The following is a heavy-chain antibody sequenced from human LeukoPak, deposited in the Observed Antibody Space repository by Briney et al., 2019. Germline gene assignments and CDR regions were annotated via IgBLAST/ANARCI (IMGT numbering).Heavy chain of an antibody. Sequence: PGGSLRLSCAASGFTFSSYGMHWVRQAPGKGLEWVAVISYDGSNKYYADSVKGRFTISRDNSKNTLYLQMNSLRAEDTAVYYCARDGDLGYGDYVTPFDYWGQGTLVTVSS. CDR3: ARDGDLGYGDYVTPFDY. J-gene: IGHJ4*02. CDR1: GFTFSSYG. D-gene: IGHD4-17*01. CDR2: ISYDGSNK. V-gene: IGHV3-30*03.